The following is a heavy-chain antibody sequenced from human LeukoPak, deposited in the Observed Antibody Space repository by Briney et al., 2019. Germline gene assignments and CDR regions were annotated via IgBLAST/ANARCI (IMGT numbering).Heavy chain of an antibody. CDR1: GFTFSSYG. J-gene: IGHJ4*02. CDR3: AKADSSSWIGGYFDY. Sequence: GGSLRLSCAASGFTFSSYGMHWVRQAPGKGLEWVAVISYDGSNKYYADSVKGRFTISRDNSKNTLYLQMSSLRAEDTAVYYCAKADSSSWIGGYFDYWGQGTLVTVSS. V-gene: IGHV3-30*18. D-gene: IGHD6-6*01. CDR2: ISYDGSNK.